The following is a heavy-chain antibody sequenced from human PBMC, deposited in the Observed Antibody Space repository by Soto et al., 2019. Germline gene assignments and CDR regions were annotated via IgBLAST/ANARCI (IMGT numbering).Heavy chain of an antibody. CDR3: ARFVRSCSGTTCYTRADV. CDR1: GCSVSSDTDC. D-gene: IGHD2-2*02. CDR2: IYSSGST. V-gene: IGHV4-61*01. Sequence: PXETLSLTCPVSGCSVSSDTDCWSWIRQPPGKRLEWIGFIYSSGSTNYNPSLKSRVTMSVDTSKNQFSLKLRSVIVADTAVYHCARFVRSCSGTTCYTRADVWGQGPTVTVSS. J-gene: IGHJ6*02.